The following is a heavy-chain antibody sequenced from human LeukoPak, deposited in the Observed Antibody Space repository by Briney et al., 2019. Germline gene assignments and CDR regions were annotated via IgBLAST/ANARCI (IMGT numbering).Heavy chain of an antibody. J-gene: IGHJ5*02. Sequence: SETLSLTCTVSGGSISSSSYYWGWIRQPPGKGLEWIGSIYYSGSTYYNPSLTSRVTISVDTSKNPFSLKLSSVTAADTAVYYCARHGAVAALSCNWFDPWGQGTLVTVSS. CDR3: ARHGAVAALSCNWFDP. CDR1: GGSISSSSYY. D-gene: IGHD6-19*01. CDR2: IYYSGST. V-gene: IGHV4-39*01.